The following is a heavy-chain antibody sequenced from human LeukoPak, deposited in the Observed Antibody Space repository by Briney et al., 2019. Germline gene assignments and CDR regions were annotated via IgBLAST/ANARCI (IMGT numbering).Heavy chain of an antibody. V-gene: IGHV4-59*08. J-gene: IGHJ4*02. CDR1: VGSISRYY. CDR3: ARVEMASFDY. D-gene: IGHD5-24*01. Sequence: PSETLSLTCTVSVGSISRYYWSWSPQPPGKGLEWSGYIYYSGSTNYTPSLQSRVTISVDTSKNQFSLKLSSVTAADTAVYYCARVEMASFDYWGQGTLVTVSS. CDR2: IYYSGST.